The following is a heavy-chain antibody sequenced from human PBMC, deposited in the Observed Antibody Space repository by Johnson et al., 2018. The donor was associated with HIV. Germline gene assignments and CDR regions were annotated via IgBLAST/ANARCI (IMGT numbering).Heavy chain of an antibody. Sequence: VQLVESGGGVVRPGESLRLSCAASGFIFDDFGMNWVRHAPGKGLEWVSDVNWNGARTGYADSVKGRFTVSRDNTKNTLFLEMNSLRPEDTAVYYCVKERQLVRSFDIWGQGTMVTVSS. J-gene: IGHJ3*02. CDR3: VKERQLVRSFDI. D-gene: IGHD6-6*01. CDR1: GFIFDDFG. V-gene: IGHV3-20*04. CDR2: VNWNGART.